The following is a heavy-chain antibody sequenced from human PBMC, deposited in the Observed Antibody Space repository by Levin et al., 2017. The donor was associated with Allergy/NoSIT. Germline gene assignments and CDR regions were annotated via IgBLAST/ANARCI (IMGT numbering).Heavy chain of an antibody. CDR3: GRDWGSMVRGLYGMDG. J-gene: IGHJ6*02. V-gene: IGHV3-33*01. Sequence: GESLKISCAASGFFFRSYGMHWVRQAPGKGLEWVALIWYDGSNKYYGDSVKGRFTISRDNSKNTLYLQMNSLRAEDTAVYYCGRDWGSMVRGLYGMDGWGQGTTVTVSS. CDR1: GFFFRSYG. CDR2: IWYDGSNK. D-gene: IGHD3-10*01.